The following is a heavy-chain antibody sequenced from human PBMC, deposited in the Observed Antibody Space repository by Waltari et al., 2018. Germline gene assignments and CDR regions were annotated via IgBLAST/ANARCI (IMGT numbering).Heavy chain of an antibody. Sequence: QVQLVESGGGVVQPGRSLRLPCAASGFTFSNYGMQWVRQAPGKGVGWVAGIALDERIKEYGDSVKDRFTNARDNSSNTRYLQRKSLRPEDTAVCYWAGSLYEYGSLGWCGPWGQGTLVTVSS. CDR1: GFTFSNYG. D-gene: IGHD3-10*01. CDR3: AGSLYEYGSLGWCGP. CDR2: IALDERIK. V-gene: IGHV3-30*03. J-gene: IGHJ5*02.